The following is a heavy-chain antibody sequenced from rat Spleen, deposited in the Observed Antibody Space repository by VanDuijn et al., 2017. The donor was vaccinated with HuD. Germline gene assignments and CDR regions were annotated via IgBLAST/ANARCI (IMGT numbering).Heavy chain of an antibody. CDR1: GFTFSDYG. CDR3: ARRHYGYTDYFDY. J-gene: IGHJ2*01. Sequence: EVKLVESDGGLVQPGRSLKLSCVASGFTFSDYGVAWVRQAPTKGLEWVATISYGDSSGHSSTYYRDSVKGRFTISRDNAKSTLSLQMDSLRSEDTATYYCARRHYGYTDYFDYWGQGVMVTVSS. V-gene: IGHV5-29*01. D-gene: IGHD1-6*01. CDR2: ISYGDSSGHSST.